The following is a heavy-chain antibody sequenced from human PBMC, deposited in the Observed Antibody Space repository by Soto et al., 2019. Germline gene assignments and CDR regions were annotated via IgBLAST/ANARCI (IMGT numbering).Heavy chain of an antibody. V-gene: IGHV2-5*02. J-gene: IGHJ4*02. Sequence: QITLKESGPTLVKPTQTLTLTCTFSGFSLSTNGVGVGWIRQPPGKALEWLALIYWDDSEHYSPSLKSRLTITKDTSRNQVVLTMTNMDPVETATYYGANKGGGDYVLGYWGQGTLVTVSS. CDR2: IYWDDSE. D-gene: IGHD4-17*01. CDR3: ANKGGGDYVLGY. CDR1: GFSLSTNGVG.